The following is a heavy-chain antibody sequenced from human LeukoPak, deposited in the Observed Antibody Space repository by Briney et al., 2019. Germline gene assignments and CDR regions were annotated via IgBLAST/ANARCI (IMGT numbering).Heavy chain of an antibody. CDR1: GYTFTGYY. Sequence: ASVKVSCKASGYTFTGYYMHWVRQAPGQGLEWMGGIIPIFGTAKYAQKFQGRVTISADKSTSTASMELSSLRSEDTAVYYCARGGRDGYRTYNDAFHIWGQGTMVTVSS. D-gene: IGHD5-24*01. V-gene: IGHV1-69*06. J-gene: IGHJ3*02. CDR3: ARGGRDGYRTYNDAFHI. CDR2: IIPIFGTA.